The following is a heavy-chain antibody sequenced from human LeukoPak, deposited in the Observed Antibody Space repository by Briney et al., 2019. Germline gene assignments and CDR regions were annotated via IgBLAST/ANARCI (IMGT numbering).Heavy chain of an antibody. D-gene: IGHD2-15*01. J-gene: IGHJ4*02. CDR3: ARHRYADYFISGGSLYYFDW. CDR1: GGSIISSSYY. Sequence: SESLSLTCTVAGGSIISSSYYWGWLRQPPGKGLEWIGSIYYSGSTYYNPSLKSRVTISVDTSKIQISLILSSVTAADTAVYYCARHRYADYFISGGSLYYFDWWGQGTLVTVSS. V-gene: IGHV4-39*01. CDR2: IYYSGST.